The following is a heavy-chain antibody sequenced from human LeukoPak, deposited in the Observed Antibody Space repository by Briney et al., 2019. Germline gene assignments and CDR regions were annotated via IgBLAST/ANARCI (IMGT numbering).Heavy chain of an antibody. D-gene: IGHD3-3*01. CDR3: ARDMSGGVNRHDFWSGYYSEYGYYFDY. CDR1: GFTFSSYA. Sequence: PGGSLRLSCAASGFTFSSYAMHWVRQAPGEGLEWVAVISYDGSNKYYADSVKGRFTISRDNSKNTLYLQMNSLRADDTAVYYCARDMSGGVNRHDFWSGYYSEYGYYFDYWGQGTLVTVSS. J-gene: IGHJ4*02. V-gene: IGHV3-30-3*01. CDR2: ISYDGSNK.